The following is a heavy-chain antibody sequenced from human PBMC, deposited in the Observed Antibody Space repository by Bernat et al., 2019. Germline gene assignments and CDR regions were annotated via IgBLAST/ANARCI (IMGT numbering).Heavy chain of an antibody. Sequence: EVQLLESGGGLVQPGGSLRLSCAASGFTFSSYAMSWVRQAPGKGLEWVSAISGSGGSTYYADSVKGRFTISRDNSKNTLYLQMNSLRAEDTAVYYCAKWGRIAVAGSHPYNYYYYGMDVWGQGTTVTVSS. CDR3: AKWGRIAVAGSHPYNYYYYGMDV. V-gene: IGHV3-23*01. D-gene: IGHD6-19*01. J-gene: IGHJ6*02. CDR1: GFTFSSYA. CDR2: ISGSGGST.